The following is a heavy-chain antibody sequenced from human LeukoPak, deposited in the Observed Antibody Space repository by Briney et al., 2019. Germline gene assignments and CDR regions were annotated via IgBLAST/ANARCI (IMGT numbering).Heavy chain of an antibody. J-gene: IGHJ2*01. V-gene: IGHV1-2*02. CDR3: ARAPEGRFYDSSGYVGSYFDL. CDR2: INPNSGST. D-gene: IGHD3-22*01. Sequence: ASVSVSCKTSGYIFKAHYMHWVRQAPGQGLEWMGWINPNSGSTDYAQRFQGRVSMNRDTSTNTIYMHLRSLKSDDTAVYFCARAPEGRFYDSSGYVGSYFDLWGRGTLVTVSS. CDR1: GYIFKAHY.